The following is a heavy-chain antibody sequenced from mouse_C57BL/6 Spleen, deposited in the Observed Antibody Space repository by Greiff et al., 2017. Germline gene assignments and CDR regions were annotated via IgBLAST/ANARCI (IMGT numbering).Heavy chain of an antibody. D-gene: IGHD1-1*01. Sequence: EVKLVESGGGLVKPGGSLKLSCAASGFTFSDYGMHWVRQAPEQGLEWVAYISSGSSTIYYADTVKGRFTISRDNAKNTLFLQMTSLRSEDTAMYYCARPDYYGSSYGYFGVWGTGTTVTVSS. CDR1: GFTFSDYG. CDR3: ARPDYYGSSYGYFGV. CDR2: ISSGSSTI. V-gene: IGHV5-17*01. J-gene: IGHJ1*03.